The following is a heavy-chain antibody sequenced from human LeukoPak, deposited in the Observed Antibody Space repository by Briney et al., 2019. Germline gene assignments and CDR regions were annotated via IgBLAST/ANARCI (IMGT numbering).Heavy chain of an antibody. V-gene: IGHV3-23*01. CDR2: ISVSGDST. CDR3: AKGRVSFDY. CDR1: GFTFSTHS. D-gene: IGHD3-10*01. J-gene: IGHJ4*02. Sequence: PGGSLRLSCAASGFTFSTHSMNWVRQAPGKGLEWVSSISVSGDSTYYADSVRGRFTISRDNSKNTLYLQMNSLRAEDTAVYYCAKGRVSFDYWGQGTLVTVSS.